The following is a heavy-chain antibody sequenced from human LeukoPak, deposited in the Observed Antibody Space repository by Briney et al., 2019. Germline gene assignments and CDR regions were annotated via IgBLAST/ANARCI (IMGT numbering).Heavy chain of an antibody. V-gene: IGHV1-2*02. D-gene: IGHD3-22*01. J-gene: IGHJ3*02. Sequence: GASVKVSCKASGYTFTGYYMHWVRQAPGQGLEWMGWINPNSGGTNYAQKFQGRVTMTRDTSISTAYMELSRLRSDDTAVYYCARPRLSYYYDSSGFDAFDIWGQGTMVTVSS. CDR1: GYTFTGYY. CDR2: INPNSGGT. CDR3: ARPRLSYYYDSSGFDAFDI.